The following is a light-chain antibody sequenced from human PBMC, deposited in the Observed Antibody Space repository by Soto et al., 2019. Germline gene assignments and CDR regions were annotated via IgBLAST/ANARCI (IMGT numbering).Light chain of an antibody. CDR3: SSYTPSSTYV. J-gene: IGLJ1*01. V-gene: IGLV2-14*03. CDR2: AVS. Sequence: QSALTQPASVSGSPGQWITISCTGTSSDVGGYNYVSWYQQYPGKAPKLMIYAVSSRPSGVSNRFSGSKSGNTASLTISGLQAEDEADYHCSSYTPSSTYVFGTGTKLTVL. CDR1: SSDVGGYNY.